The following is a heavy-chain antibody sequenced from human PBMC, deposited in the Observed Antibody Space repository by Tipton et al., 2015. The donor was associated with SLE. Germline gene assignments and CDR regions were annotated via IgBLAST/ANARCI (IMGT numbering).Heavy chain of an antibody. CDR2: IIPIFVTP. V-gene: IGHV1-69*01. J-gene: IGHJ2*01. Sequence: QSGAEAKKPGSSVKVSRKASAGTFSDFAISWARQAPGQGLAWMGVIIPIFVTPHSAQKFQGRVTITADEVPSTAYMGRSGLRPQGTAVCYCARRRWQQRDCYFDLCARATLVTVSS. CDR1: AGTFSDFA. CDR3: ARRRWQQRDCYFDL. D-gene: IGHD5-24*01.